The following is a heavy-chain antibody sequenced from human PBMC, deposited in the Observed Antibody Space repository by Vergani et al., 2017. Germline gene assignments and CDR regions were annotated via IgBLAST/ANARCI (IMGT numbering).Heavy chain of an antibody. CDR2: ISYDGSNK. Sequence: VQLLESGGGLVQPGGSLRLSCAASGFTFSSYAMSWVRQAPGKGLEWVAVISYDGSNKYYADSVKGRFTISRDNSKNTLYLQMNSLRAEDTAVYYCAKDPYYYDSSGYYYSYYYYYYGMDVWGQGTTVTVSS. CDR3: AKDPYYYDSSGYYYSYYYYYYGMDV. J-gene: IGHJ6*02. V-gene: IGHV3-30*18. CDR1: GFTFSSYA. D-gene: IGHD3-22*01.